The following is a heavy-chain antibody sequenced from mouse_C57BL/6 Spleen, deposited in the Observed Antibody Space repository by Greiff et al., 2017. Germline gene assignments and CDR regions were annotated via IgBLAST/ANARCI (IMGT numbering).Heavy chain of an antibody. D-gene: IGHD1-1*01. CDR2: INPSSVYT. CDR1: GYTFTSYW. Sequence: QVQLQQSGAELAKPGASVKLSCKASGYTFTSYWMHWVKQRPGQGLEWIGYINPSSVYTKYNQKFKDKATLTADKSSSTAYMQLSSLTYEDSAVYYCARSEDQGRSTVVARGYAMDYWGQGTSVTVSS. J-gene: IGHJ4*01. V-gene: IGHV1-7*01. CDR3: ARSEDQGRSTVVARGYAMDY.